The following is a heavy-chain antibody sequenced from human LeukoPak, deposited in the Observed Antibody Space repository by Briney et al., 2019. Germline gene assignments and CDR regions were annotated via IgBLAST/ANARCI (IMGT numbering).Heavy chain of an antibody. Sequence: SETLSLTCTVSGGSITRSSYYWSWIRQPAGKGLEWIGRIYTSGSTNYNPSLKSRVTISVDTSKNQFSLKLSSVTAADTAVYYCARVSKYYYDSSGFDPWGQGTLVTVSS. J-gene: IGHJ5*02. CDR2: IYTSGST. CDR1: GGSITRSSYY. D-gene: IGHD3-22*01. CDR3: ARVSKYYYDSSGFDP. V-gene: IGHV4-61*02.